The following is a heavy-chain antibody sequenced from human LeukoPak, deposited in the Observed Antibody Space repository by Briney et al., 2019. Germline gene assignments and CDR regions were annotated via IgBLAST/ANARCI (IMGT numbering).Heavy chain of an antibody. CDR2: ISSSGGST. Sequence: PGGSLRLSCAASGFTFSSYAMSWVRQAPGKGLEWVSAISSSGGSTYYADSVKGRFTISRDNSKNTLYLQMNSLRAEDTAVYYCAKDKMVRGVPFYGMDVWGQGTTVTVSS. CDR3: AKDKMVRGVPFYGMDV. D-gene: IGHD3-10*01. J-gene: IGHJ6*02. CDR1: GFTFSSYA. V-gene: IGHV3-23*01.